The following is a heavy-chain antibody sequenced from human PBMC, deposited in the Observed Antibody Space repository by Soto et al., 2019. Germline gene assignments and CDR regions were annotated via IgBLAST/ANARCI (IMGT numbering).Heavy chain of an antibody. CDR1: GFTFSSYS. Sequence: EVQLVESGGGLVQPGGSLRLSCVVSGFTFSSYSMNWVRQAPGKGLEWGSSISSGGEYTYYADSVKGRFTISRDNAKNSVYLQMSSLTAEDTALYYCARDFKESQYYYYCMDVWGKGTTVTVSS. D-gene: IGHD3-10*01. J-gene: IGHJ6*03. V-gene: IGHV3-21*06. CDR3: ARDFKESQYYYYCMDV. CDR2: ISSGGEYT.